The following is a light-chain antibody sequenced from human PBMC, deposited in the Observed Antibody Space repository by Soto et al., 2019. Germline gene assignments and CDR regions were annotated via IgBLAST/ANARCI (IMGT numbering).Light chain of an antibody. V-gene: IGKV1-33*01. CDR2: HSS. CDR1: QDISKY. J-gene: IGKJ2*01. CDR3: QQYDSFPLT. Sequence: DILMTQSPSSLSPSVGDRVTITCQASQDISKYLNWYQQKPGKAPRLLIYHSSNLETGVPSRFSGSGSGTHVTFTISSLQPEDIATYFCQQYDSFPLTFGQGTKLDLK.